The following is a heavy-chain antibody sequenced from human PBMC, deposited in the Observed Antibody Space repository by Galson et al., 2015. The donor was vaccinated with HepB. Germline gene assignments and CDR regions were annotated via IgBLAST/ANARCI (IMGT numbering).Heavy chain of an antibody. D-gene: IGHD3-10*01. CDR2: ISAYNGNT. J-gene: IGHJ3*02. Sequence: SVKVSCKASGYTFTSYGISWVRQAPGQGLEWMGWISAYNGNTNYAQKLQGRVTMTTDTSTSTAYMELRSLRSDDTAVYYCAREANYYGSGSHDAFDIWGQGTMVTVSS. CDR3: AREANYYGSGSHDAFDI. CDR1: GYTFTSYG. V-gene: IGHV1-18*04.